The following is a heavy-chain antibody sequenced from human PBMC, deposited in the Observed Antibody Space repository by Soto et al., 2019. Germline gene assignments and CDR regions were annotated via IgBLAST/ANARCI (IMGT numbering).Heavy chain of an antibody. Sequence: SETLSLTCTVSGAALSSGGYFYTWVRQPPGKGLEWLGYIYYSGSTYYNPSLKSRVTISVDTSKNQFSLKLSSVTAADTAVYYCAKFSYHDSSGYYFYWFDPWGQGALGTASS. CDR2: IYYSGST. CDR3: AKFSYHDSSGYYFYWFDP. CDR1: GAALSSGGYF. V-gene: IGHV4-31*03. J-gene: IGHJ5*02. D-gene: IGHD3-22*01.